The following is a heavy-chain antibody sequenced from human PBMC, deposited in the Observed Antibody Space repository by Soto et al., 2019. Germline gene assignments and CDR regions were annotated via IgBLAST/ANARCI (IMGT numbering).Heavy chain of an antibody. CDR2: ISAYNGNT. J-gene: IGHJ4*02. CDR1: GYTFTSYG. Sequence: ASVKVSCKASGYTFTSYGISWVRQAPGQGLEWMGWISAYNGNTNYAQKLQGRVTMTTDTSTSTAYMGLRCLRSDDTAVYYCARVLSGSHSWVYYFDYWGQGTLVTVSS. V-gene: IGHV1-18*01. D-gene: IGHD1-26*01. CDR3: ARVLSGSHSWVYYFDY.